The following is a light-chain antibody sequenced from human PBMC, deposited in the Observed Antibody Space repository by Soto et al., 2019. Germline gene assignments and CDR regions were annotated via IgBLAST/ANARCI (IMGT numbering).Light chain of an antibody. V-gene: IGKV3-20*01. Sequence: EIVLTQSPGTLSLSPGERATLSCRASQSVSSSYLAWYQQKPGQAPRLLIYGASSRATGIPDRFSGSGSGTDFTLTISRLEPADFAVYYCQQYGSPSVTFGQGTKVQIK. CDR3: QQYGSPSVT. CDR1: QSVSSSY. J-gene: IGKJ1*01. CDR2: GAS.